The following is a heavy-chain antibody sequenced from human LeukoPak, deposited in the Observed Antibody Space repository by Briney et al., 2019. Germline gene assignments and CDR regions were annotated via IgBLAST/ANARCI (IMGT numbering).Heavy chain of an antibody. CDR1: GFTFSSYG. J-gene: IGHJ4*02. Sequence: SLRLSCAASGFTFSSYGMHWVRQALGKGLEWVAVIWYDGSNKYYADSVKGRFTISRDNSKNTLYLQMNSLRAEDTAVYYCARRYSSSWYYFDYWGQGTLVTVSS. CDR2: IWYDGSNK. CDR3: ARRYSSSWYYFDY. D-gene: IGHD6-13*01. V-gene: IGHV3-33*01.